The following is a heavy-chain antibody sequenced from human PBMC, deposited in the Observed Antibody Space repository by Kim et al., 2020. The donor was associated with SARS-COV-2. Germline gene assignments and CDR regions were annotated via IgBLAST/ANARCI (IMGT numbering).Heavy chain of an antibody. V-gene: IGHV1-18*01. CDR3: ARNPRYDPVDY. Sequence: TNYAQKLQGRVTMTTDTSTSTAYMELRSLRSDDTAVYYCARNPRYDPVDYWGQGTLVTVSS. CDR2: T. D-gene: IGHD3-3*01. J-gene: IGHJ4*02.